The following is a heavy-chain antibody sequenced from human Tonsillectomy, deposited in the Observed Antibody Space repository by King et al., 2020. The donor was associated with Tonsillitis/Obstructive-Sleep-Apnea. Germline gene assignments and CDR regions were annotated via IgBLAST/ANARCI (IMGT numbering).Heavy chain of an antibody. J-gene: IGHJ4*02. Sequence: VQLVESGGGVVQPGRSLRLSCAASGFSFSRYTFHWVRQAPGKGLEWVAVISYDGRNRYYADSVKGRCTISRDNSKNTQYLQMNSLRAEDTAVYYCARSDYYGSGSYFEFDYWGQGTLVTVSS. V-gene: IGHV3-30*04. CDR3: ARSDYYGSGSYFEFDY. CDR2: ISYDGRNR. D-gene: IGHD3-10*01. CDR1: GFSFSRYT.